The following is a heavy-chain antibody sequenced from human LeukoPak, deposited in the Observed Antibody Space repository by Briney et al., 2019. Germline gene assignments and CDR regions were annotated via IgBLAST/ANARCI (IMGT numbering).Heavy chain of an antibody. D-gene: IGHD2-2*01. V-gene: IGHV1-2*02. J-gene: IGHJ4*02. CDR3: ARSSRYCSSNSCYFVQ. Sequence: ASVKVSFTASAYTFTDYYMHWVRQAPAQGIEWMGWINPNSGGTNYAEKFQGRVTMTRDTSISTAYMELSGLRSDDTAVYYCARSSRYCSSNSCYFVQWGQGTLVTVSS. CDR2: INPNSGGT. CDR1: AYTFTDYY.